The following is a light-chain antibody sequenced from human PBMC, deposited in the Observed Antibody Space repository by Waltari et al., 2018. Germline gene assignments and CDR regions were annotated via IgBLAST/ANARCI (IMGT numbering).Light chain of an antibody. J-gene: IGKJ4*01. CDR1: QSVSSSY. CDR2: GAS. Sequence: EIVLTQSPGTLSLSPGERATLSCRASQSVSSSYLAWFQQKPGKAPRLLIYGASTRATGIPDRFSGIGSGTDFTLTISRLEPEDFAVYHCQHYGSSLLTFGGGTKVETK. CDR3: QHYGSSLLT. V-gene: IGKV3-20*01.